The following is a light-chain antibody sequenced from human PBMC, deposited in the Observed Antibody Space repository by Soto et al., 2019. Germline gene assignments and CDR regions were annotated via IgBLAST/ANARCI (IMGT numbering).Light chain of an antibody. V-gene: IGKV3-11*01. CDR3: QQRTNWRIT. J-gene: IGKJ5*01. CDR2: DTS. Sequence: EIVLTQYPATLSLSPGERATLSCRASQSLSSYLAWFQQKPGQAPRLLIYDTSSRATGIPARFSGSGSGTDFTLTISSLEPEDFAVYYCQQRTNWRITFGQGTRLEI. CDR1: QSLSSY.